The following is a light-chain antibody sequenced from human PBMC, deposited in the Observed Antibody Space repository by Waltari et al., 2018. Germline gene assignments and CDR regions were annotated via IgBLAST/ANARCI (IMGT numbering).Light chain of an antibody. CDR1: QDINNY. CDR3: QQYDSLPVT. J-gene: IGKJ4*01. CDR2: DAS. V-gene: IGKV1-33*01. Sequence: DIHMTQSPSSLSASVGDRVTFTCQASQDINNYLNWYHQKPGTAPKFLIYDASKLETGVPSRFSGRGCGTTFTFTISYLEGEDVGTYYCQQYDSLPVTFGGGTNVEI.